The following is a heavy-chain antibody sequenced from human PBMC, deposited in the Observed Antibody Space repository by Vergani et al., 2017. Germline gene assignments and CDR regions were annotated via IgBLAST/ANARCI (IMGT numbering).Heavy chain of an antibody. Sequence: QVQLVESGGGVVQPGRSLRLSCAASGFTFSSYGMHWVRQAPGKGLEWVAVIWYDGSNKYYADSVKGRFTISRDNAKNSLYLQMNSLRAEDTAVYYCARGRRGIVVLPYYYYYMDVWGKGTTVTVSS. V-gene: IGHV3-33*01. CDR3: ARGRRGIVVLPYYYYYMDV. CDR2: IWYDGSNK. J-gene: IGHJ6*03. CDR1: GFTFSSYG. D-gene: IGHD2-2*01.